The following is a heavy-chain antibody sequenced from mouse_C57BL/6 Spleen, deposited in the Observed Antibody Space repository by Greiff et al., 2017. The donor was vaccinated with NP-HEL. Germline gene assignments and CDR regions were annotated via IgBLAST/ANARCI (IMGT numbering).Heavy chain of an antibody. CDR1: GFTFSSYA. Sequence: EVKLVESGGGLVKPGGSLKLSCAASGFTFSSYAMSWVRQTPEKRLEWVATISDGGSYTYYPDNAKNNLYLQMSHLKSEDTAMYYCARDRLGRDWYFDVWGTGTTVTVSS. D-gene: IGHD4-1*01. J-gene: IGHJ1*03. CDR3: ARDRLGRDWYFDV. CDR2: ISDGGSYT. V-gene: IGHV5-4*01.